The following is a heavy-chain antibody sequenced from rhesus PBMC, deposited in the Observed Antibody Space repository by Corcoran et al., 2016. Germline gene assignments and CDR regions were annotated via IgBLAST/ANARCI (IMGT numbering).Heavy chain of an antibody. V-gene: IGHV3-119*01. Sequence: EVHLVESWGGLVQPGGSLRLSCVASGFTFSSYWLAWGRQATGKGLEWVPRISSDGSKTYYTESVDSRFTISRENAKNSMYLQMNSLRTEDTDVYYCNNFDYWDQGVLITVSS. CDR3: NNFDY. J-gene: IGHJ4*01. CDR2: ISSDGSKT. CDR1: GFTFSSYW.